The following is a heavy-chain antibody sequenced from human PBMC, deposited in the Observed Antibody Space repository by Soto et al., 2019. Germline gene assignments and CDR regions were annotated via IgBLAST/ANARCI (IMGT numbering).Heavy chain of an antibody. CDR2: IIGSGGST. V-gene: IGHV3-23*01. J-gene: IGHJ4*01. D-gene: IGHD2-21*02. CDR1: GFTFSSYA. Sequence: GGSLRLSCAASGFTFSSYAMSGVRQAPGKGLDLVSAIIGSGGSTYYAASVKGRFTISRAKSKTKLYLQMNSVKDDDTAVYXCGKADHNGXLLGALDWWGHGT. CDR3: GKADHNGXLLGALDW.